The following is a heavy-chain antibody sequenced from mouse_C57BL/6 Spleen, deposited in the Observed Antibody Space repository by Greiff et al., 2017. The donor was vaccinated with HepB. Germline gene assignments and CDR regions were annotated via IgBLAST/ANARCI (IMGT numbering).Heavy chain of an antibody. CDR1: GFNIKNTY. Sequence: EVMLVESVAELVRPGASVKLSCTASGFNIKNTYMHWVKQRPEQGLEWIGRIDPANGNTKYAPKFQGKATITADTSSNTAYLQLSSLTSEDTAIYYCASGGIYYDYDIAYWGQGTLVTVSA. CDR2: IDPANGNT. V-gene: IGHV14-3*01. J-gene: IGHJ3*01. D-gene: IGHD2-4*01. CDR3: ASGGIYYDYDIAY.